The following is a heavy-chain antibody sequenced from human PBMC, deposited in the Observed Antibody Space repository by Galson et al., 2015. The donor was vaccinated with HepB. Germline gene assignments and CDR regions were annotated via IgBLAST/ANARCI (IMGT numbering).Heavy chain of an antibody. CDR2: INPSGGST. CDR1: GYTFTSYY. D-gene: IGHD6-13*01. J-gene: IGHJ5*02. V-gene: IGHV1-46*03. Sequence: SVKVSCKASGYTFTSYYMHWVRQAPGQGLEWMGIINPSGGSTSYAQKFQGRVTMTRDTSTSTVYMELSSLRSEDTAVYYCARGPPGPGIAAAVTWVGGFDPWGQGTLVTVSS. CDR3: ARGPPGPGIAAAVTWVGGFDP.